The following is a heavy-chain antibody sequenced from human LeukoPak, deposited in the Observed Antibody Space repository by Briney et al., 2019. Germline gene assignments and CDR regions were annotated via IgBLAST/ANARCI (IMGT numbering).Heavy chain of an antibody. D-gene: IGHD3-22*01. CDR2: IIPIFGTA. CDR3: ARGSTARYYYDSSGYYRGAVDY. J-gene: IGHJ4*02. V-gene: IGHV1-69*13. Sequence: SVKVSCKASGGTFSSYAISWVRQAPGQGLEWMGGIIPIFGTANYAQKFQGRVTITADEPTNTAYMELRSLRSDDTAVYYCARGSTARYYYDSSGYYRGAVDYWGQGTLVTISS. CDR1: GGTFSSYA.